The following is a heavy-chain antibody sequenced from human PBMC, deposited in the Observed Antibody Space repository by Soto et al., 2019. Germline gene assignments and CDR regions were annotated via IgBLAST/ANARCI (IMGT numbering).Heavy chain of an antibody. CDR2: IGGRGTSS. D-gene: IGHD3-22*01. CDR3: GRSRYDDSSGAYYDF. J-gene: IGHJ4*02. CDR1: GFTFSNYA. V-gene: IGHV3-23*01. Sequence: GGSLRLSCAASGFTFSNYAMSWVRQAPGKGLEWVSGIGGRGTSSYYADSVKGRFAISRDNSYNTLFLQLHSLRAEDTAVYYCGRSRYDDSSGAYYDFWGKGPGVTVS.